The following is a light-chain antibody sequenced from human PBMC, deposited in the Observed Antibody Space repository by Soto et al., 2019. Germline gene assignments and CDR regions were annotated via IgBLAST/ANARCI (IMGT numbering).Light chain of an antibody. Sequence: AIQLTQSPSSLSASVGDRVTITCRASQDISSSLAWYQQKAWKAPKLLIYGASILQSGVPSGFSGSGFGTEFTLTISSLRAEDFAIYFCQQTKSYPSTFGGGTRVEI. J-gene: IGKJ4*01. CDR1: QDISSS. CDR2: GAS. V-gene: IGKV1-13*02. CDR3: QQTKSYPST.